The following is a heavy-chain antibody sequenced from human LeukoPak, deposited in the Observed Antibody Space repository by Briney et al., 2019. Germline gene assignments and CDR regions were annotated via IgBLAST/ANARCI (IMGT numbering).Heavy chain of an antibody. V-gene: IGHV4-39*07. J-gene: IGHJ3*02. D-gene: IGHD1-26*01. CDR3: ARGGHGSGSYYGAFDI. CDR2: IYYSGST. CDR1: GGSISSSSYY. Sequence: SETLSLTCTVSGGSISSSSYYWGWIRQPPGKGLEWIGSIYYSGSTYYNPSLRSRVTISVDTSKNQFSLKLSSVTAADTAVYYCARGGHGSGSYYGAFDIWGQGTMVTVSS.